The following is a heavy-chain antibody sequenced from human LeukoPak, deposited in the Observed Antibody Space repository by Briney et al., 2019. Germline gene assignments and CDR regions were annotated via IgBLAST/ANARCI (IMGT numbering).Heavy chain of an antibody. CDR3: AKQSTARSLGE. D-gene: IGHD6-6*01. Sequence: GGSLRLSCAASGFTFSSYAMSWVRQAPGKGLEWVSGISGSGGDTYYADSVKGRFTVSRDNSKNTLYLQMNSLRAEDTAVYYCAKQSTARSLGEGGRGTLVTVSS. CDR1: GFTFSSYA. J-gene: IGHJ4*02. V-gene: IGHV3-23*01. CDR2: ISGSGGDT.